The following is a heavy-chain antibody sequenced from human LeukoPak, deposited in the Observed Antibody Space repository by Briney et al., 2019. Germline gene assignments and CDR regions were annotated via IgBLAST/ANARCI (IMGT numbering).Heavy chain of an antibody. V-gene: IGHV4-39*07. D-gene: IGHD2-8*01. CDR3: ATIRAFRYCSNGLCDDAFDM. J-gene: IGHJ3*02. Sequence: SETLSLTCTVSGGSISSSTYYWGWIRQPPGKGLEWIGIMYYTGSTYYNPSLRSRVTISLDTSKNQFSLKLRSVTAADTAVYYGATIRAFRYCSNGLCDDAFDMWGQGTMVTVSS. CDR1: GGSISSSTYY. CDR2: MYYTGST.